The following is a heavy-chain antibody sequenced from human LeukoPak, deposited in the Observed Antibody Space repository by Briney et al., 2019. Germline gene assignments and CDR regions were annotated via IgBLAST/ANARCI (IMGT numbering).Heavy chain of an antibody. CDR2: ISPDGSQT. CDR3: AKSSYYDSSGYYREYYFDY. Sequence: GGSLRLSCAASEFSLSNYWMHWVRQAPGKGLMWVSQISPDGSQTFYADSVKGRFTISRDNAKNTLFLQMDSLRAEDTALYYCAKSSYYDSSGYYREYYFDYWGQGTLVTVSS. D-gene: IGHD3-22*01. J-gene: IGHJ4*02. CDR1: EFSLSNYW. V-gene: IGHV3-74*01.